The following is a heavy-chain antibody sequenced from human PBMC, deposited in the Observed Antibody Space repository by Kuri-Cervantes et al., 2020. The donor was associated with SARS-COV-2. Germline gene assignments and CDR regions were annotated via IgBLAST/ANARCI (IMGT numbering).Heavy chain of an antibody. Sequence: GESLKISCAASGFTFSSYGMHWVRQAPGKGLEWVAVISYDGSNKYYADSVKGRFTISSDNSKNTLYLQMNRLRAEDTAVYYCAKEHPTAEQWLVALPDYWGQGTLVTVSS. D-gene: IGHD6-19*01. V-gene: IGHV3-30*18. J-gene: IGHJ4*02. CDR1: GFTFSSYG. CDR3: AKEHPTAEQWLVALPDY. CDR2: ISYDGSNK.